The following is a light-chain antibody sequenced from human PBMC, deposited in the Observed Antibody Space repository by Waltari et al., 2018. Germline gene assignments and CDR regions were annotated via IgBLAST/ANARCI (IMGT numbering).Light chain of an antibody. Sequence: SSELTQDPAVSVALGQTVRITCQGDSLRSYYASWYQHKPGQAPVLFIYGKNNRPSGIPDRFSGSSSVHTASLTITGAQAEDEADYYCNSRDSSGNHLGVFGGGTKLTVL. J-gene: IGLJ2*01. CDR1: SLRSYY. CDR2: GKN. V-gene: IGLV3-19*01. CDR3: NSRDSSGNHLGV.